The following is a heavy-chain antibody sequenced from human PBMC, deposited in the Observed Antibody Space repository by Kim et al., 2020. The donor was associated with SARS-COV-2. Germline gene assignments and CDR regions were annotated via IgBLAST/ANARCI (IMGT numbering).Heavy chain of an antibody. Sequence: ASVKVSCRASGYTFTSYYINWVRQAPGQGLQWMGIINPSVGDAKYAQTFQGRVTMTRDTSTNTVYMELSSLRSDDTAVYYCARPRGSIYYYSQNVWGQGT. CDR3: ARPRGSIYYYSQNV. J-gene: IGHJ6*02. CDR2: INPSVGDA. V-gene: IGHV1-46*01. D-gene: IGHD1-26*01. CDR1: GYTFTSYY.